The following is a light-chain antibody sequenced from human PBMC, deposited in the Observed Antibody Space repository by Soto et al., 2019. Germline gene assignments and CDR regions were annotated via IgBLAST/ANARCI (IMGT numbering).Light chain of an antibody. V-gene: IGKV1-39*01. J-gene: IGKJ1*01. CDR2: DAS. CDR1: ESISTY. CDR3: QQSYSTPRT. Sequence: DIQMTQSPSSLSASVGDRVTITCRASESISTYLNWYQQKPGKAPQVLIYDASNLQSGVSSRFSGSGSGTDFTLAINGLQPDDVATYYCQQSYSTPRTFGQGTKVEI.